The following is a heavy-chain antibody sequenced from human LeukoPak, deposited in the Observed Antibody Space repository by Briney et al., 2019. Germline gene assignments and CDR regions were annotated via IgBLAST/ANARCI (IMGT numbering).Heavy chain of an antibody. D-gene: IGHD3-9*01. Sequence: GGSLRLSCTASGFTFSNYGMHWVRQAPGKGLEWVAVLSNDATNKYYADSVKGRFTISRDNSKNTLYLQMNSLRAADTAVHYCASTDLNHAILSGYFECWGQGTLLTVSS. V-gene: IGHV3-30*03. J-gene: IGHJ4*02. CDR3: ASTDLNHAILSGYFEC. CDR2: LSNDATNK. CDR1: GFTFSNYG.